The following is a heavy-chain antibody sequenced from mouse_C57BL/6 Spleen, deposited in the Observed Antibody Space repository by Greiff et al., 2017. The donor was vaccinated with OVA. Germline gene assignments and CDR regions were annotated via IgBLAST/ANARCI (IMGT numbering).Heavy chain of an antibody. Sequence: EVKLMESGPGLVKPSQSLSLTCSVTGYSITSGYYWNWIRQFPGNKLEWMGYISYDGSNNYNPYLKNRISITRYTSKNQVFLNLNSVTMKDTATYYVAREPPMTTVVEGGYIDVWGTETTVTVSA. J-gene: IGHJ1*03. D-gene: IGHD1-1*01. V-gene: IGHV3-6*01. CDR3: AREPPMTTVVEGGYIDV. CDR1: GYSITSGYY. CDR2: ISYDGSN.